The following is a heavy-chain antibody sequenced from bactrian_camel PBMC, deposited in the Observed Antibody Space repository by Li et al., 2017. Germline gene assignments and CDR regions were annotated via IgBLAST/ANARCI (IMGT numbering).Heavy chain of an antibody. CDR3: AADRMACLRPSVQLAAYNF. CDR1: PNTNRRYC. Sequence: HVQLVESGGGSVQAGGSLTLSCEASPNTNRRYCMAWFRQAPGKEREGVAGIDDDGTASYADSVKGRFTISPGNATNTVSLQMNSLKPEDTAMYYCAADRMACLRPSVQLAAYNFWGQGTQVTVS. J-gene: IGHJ4*01. V-gene: IGHV3S53*01. CDR2: IDDDGTA.